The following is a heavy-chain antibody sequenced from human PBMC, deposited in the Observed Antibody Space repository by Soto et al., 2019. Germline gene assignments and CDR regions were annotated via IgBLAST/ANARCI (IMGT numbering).Heavy chain of an antibody. D-gene: IGHD1-1*01. CDR1: GFTFSSYG. V-gene: IGHV3-30*18. CDR3: AKQRLNLPTD. J-gene: IGHJ4*02. CDR2: ISYDGSNK. Sequence: QVQLVESGGGVVQPGRSLRLSCAASGFTFSSYGMHWVRQAPGKGLEWVAVISYDGSNKYYADSVKGRFTISRDNSKNTLYLQMNSLRAEDTAVYYCAKQRLNLPTDWGRGTLVTVSS.